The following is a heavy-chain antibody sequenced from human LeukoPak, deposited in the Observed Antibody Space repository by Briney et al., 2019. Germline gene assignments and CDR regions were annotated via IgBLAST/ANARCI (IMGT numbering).Heavy chain of an antibody. J-gene: IGHJ6*02. V-gene: IGHV4-30-2*01. Sequence: SQTLSLTCTVSGGSISSGDYYWSWIRQPPGKGLEWIGYIYHSGSTYYNPSLKSRVTISVDRSKNQFSLKLSSVTAADTAVYYCARSRIAADYYYYGMDVWGQGTTVTVSS. CDR2: IYHSGST. D-gene: IGHD6-13*01. CDR1: GGSISSGDYY. CDR3: ARSRIAADYYYYGMDV.